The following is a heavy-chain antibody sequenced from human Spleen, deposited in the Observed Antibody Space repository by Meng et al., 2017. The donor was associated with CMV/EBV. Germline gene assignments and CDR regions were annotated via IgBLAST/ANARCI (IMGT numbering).Heavy chain of an antibody. J-gene: IGHJ4*02. CDR2: ITAGGGGT. Sequence: LRLSCAASGFPFSSYAMSWVRQAPGKGLEWVSSITAGGGGTYYADSVKGRFTISRDNSKNTLYLQMNSLRDDDTAIYYCARGSIGPDYWGLGTLVTVSS. D-gene: IGHD3-16*01. V-gene: IGHV3-23*01. CDR1: GFPFSSYA. CDR3: ARGSIGPDY.